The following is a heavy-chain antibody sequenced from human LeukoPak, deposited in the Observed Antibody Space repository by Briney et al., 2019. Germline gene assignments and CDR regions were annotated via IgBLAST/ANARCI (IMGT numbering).Heavy chain of an antibody. Sequence: SVKVSCKASGGTFSSYAISWVRQAPGQGLEWMGRIFPTLGIANYAQKFQGRVTITADKSTSTAYMELSSLRSEDTAVYYCASYGSGSLMAFDIWGQGTMVTVSS. CDR1: GGTFSSYA. D-gene: IGHD3-10*01. CDR3: ASYGSGSLMAFDI. CDR2: IFPTLGIA. V-gene: IGHV1-69*04. J-gene: IGHJ3*02.